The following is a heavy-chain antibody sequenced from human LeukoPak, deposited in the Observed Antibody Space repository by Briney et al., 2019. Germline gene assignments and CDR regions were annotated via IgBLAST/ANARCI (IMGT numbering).Heavy chain of an antibody. CDR2: ISGGGDIT. D-gene: IGHD2-8*01. V-gene: IGHV3-23*01. CDR3: AKDDCSNGICYFDY. Sequence: GGSLRLSCAASGFTLSSYAMNWVRQAPGKGLEWVSFISGGGDITYYANSVKGRFTISRDTSRNMVYLQMNSLRAEDTAVYYCAKDDCSNGICYFDYWGQGTQVTVSS. J-gene: IGHJ4*02. CDR1: GFTLSSYA.